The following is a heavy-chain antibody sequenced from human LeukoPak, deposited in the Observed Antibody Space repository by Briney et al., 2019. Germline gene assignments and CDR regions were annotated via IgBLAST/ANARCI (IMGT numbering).Heavy chain of an antibody. D-gene: IGHD3-22*01. V-gene: IGHV1-18*01. CDR2: ISGYNGNT. J-gene: IGHJ4*02. CDR3: ARGDSGGYSCLDY. Sequence: ASVKVSCKGVGYSFSLYGISWVRQAPGQGLEWMGWISGYNGNTDYAQKFQGRVTLTTDTSTSTAYMELRSLRSDDTAVYYCARGDSGGYSCLDYWGQGTLVTVSS. CDR1: GYSFSLYG.